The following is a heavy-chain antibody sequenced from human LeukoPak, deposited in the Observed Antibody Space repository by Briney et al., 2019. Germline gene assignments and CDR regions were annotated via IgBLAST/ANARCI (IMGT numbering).Heavy chain of an antibody. CDR2: ISSGASII. D-gene: IGHD6-6*01. V-gene: IGHV3-48*03. J-gene: IGHJ3*02. CDR1: GFTLTSYE. CDR3: ARGPSIAARYDAFDI. Sequence: GGSLRLSCAASGFTLTSYEMNWVRHAPGKGLEWVSYISSGASIIYYADSVKGRFTISRDNAKNSLYLQMNSLRAEDTAVYYCARGPSIAARYDAFDIWGQGTMVTVSS.